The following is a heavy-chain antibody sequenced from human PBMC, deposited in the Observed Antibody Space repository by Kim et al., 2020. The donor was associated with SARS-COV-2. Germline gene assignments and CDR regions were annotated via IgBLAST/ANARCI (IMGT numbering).Heavy chain of an antibody. J-gene: IGHJ1*01. Sequence: SETLSLTCTVSGGSISSGGYYWSWIRQHPGKGLEWIGYIYYSGSTYYNPSLKSRVTISVDTSKNQFSLKLSSVTAADTAVYYCATGYSSSWYESAEYFQHWGQGTLVTVSS. CDR1: GGSISSGGYY. CDR2: IYYSGST. D-gene: IGHD6-13*01. CDR3: ATGYSSSWYESAEYFQH. V-gene: IGHV4-31*03.